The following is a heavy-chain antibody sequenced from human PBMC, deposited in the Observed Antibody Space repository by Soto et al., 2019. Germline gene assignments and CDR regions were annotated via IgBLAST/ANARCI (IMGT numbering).Heavy chain of an antibody. CDR1: GFTSSGFG. D-gene: IGHD5-12*01. J-gene: IGHJ4*02. CDR3: AKDVFEVDMGSLSPGY. Sequence: FLRDSCAVAGFTSSGFGMHCVRKTPGKGLEWVATILYDGTSKYYADFVKGRFTISRDNSKNTVYLQMNSLRAEDTALYYCAKDVFEVDMGSLSPGYWGQGTLVTVSS. V-gene: IGHV3-30*18. CDR2: ILYDGTSK.